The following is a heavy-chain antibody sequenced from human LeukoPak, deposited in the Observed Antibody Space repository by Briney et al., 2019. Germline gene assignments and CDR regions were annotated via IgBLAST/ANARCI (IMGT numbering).Heavy chain of an antibody. V-gene: IGHV4-38-2*02. CDR3: ARSGPYYYHYVDV. CDR2: VYHSGST. D-gene: IGHD3-10*01. Sequence: SETLSLTCTVSGYSITSGYYWGWIRPPPGKGLEWIGAVYHSGSTYYNPSLKSRVAISVDTSKTQFSLKLSSVTAADTAVYFCARSGPYYYHYVDVWGKGTTVTVSS. J-gene: IGHJ6*03. CDR1: GYSITSGYY.